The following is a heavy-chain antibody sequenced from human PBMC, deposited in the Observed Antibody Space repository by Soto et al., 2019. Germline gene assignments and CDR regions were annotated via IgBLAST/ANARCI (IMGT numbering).Heavy chain of an antibody. V-gene: IGHV3-21*01. CDR1: GFTFSSYS. D-gene: IGHD2-15*01. Sequence: GSLRLSCAASGFTFSSYSMNWVRQAPGKGLEWVSSISSSSSYIYYADSVKGRFTISRDNAKNSLYLQMNSLRAEDTAVYYCARWASAALWFDPWGQGTLVTVSS. CDR2: ISSSSSYI. J-gene: IGHJ5*02. CDR3: ARWASAALWFDP.